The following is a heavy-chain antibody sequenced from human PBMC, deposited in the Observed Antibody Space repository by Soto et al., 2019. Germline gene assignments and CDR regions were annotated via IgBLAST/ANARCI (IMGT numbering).Heavy chain of an antibody. CDR2: INHSGGT. Sequence: PSETLSLTCAVYGGSFSAYYWSWIRQPPGKGLEWIGGINHSGGTSYNPSLKSRVTISVDTSKSQFSLKLTSVTAADRAVYYCARVVSSFPFDYWGQGTLVTVSS. CDR3: ARVVSSFPFDY. D-gene: IGHD6-13*01. CDR1: GGSFSAYY. J-gene: IGHJ4*02. V-gene: IGHV4-34*01.